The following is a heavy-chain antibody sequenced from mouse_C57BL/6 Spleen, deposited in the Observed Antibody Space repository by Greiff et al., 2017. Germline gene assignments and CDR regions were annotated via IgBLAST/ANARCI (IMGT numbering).Heavy chain of an antibody. Sequence: EVKLVESGGGLVQPKGSLKLSCAASGFTFNTYAMHWVRQAPGKGLEWVARIRSKSSNYATYYADSVKDRFTISRDDSQSMLYLQMNNLKTEDTAMCFCVRGSPWGSSYAMDYWGQGTSVTVSS. CDR3: VRGSPWGSSYAMDY. D-gene: IGHD1-3*01. J-gene: IGHJ4*01. CDR1: GFTFNTYA. V-gene: IGHV10-3*01. CDR2: IRSKSSNYAT.